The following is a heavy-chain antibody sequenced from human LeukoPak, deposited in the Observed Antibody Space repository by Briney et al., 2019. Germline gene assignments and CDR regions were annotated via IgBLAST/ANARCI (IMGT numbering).Heavy chain of an antibody. CDR2: INPNSGGT. V-gene: IGHV1-2*02. Sequence: ASVKVSCEASGYSFTGYYMHWVRQAPGQGLEWMGWINPNSGGTNYAQKFQGRVTMTRDTSISTAYMELSRLRSDDTAVYYCARAGRPTYYYYMDVWGKGTTVTVSS. CDR1: GYSFTGYY. CDR3: ARAGRPTYYYYMDV. J-gene: IGHJ6*03.